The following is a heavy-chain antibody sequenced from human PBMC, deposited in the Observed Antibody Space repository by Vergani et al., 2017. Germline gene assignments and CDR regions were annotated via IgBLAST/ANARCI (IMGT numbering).Heavy chain of an antibody. CDR2: VGDSGEHT. V-gene: IGHV3-23*01. D-gene: IGHD6-13*01. CDR1: GFTFSSYA. CDR3: AGGPRGIAAAGY. Sequence: EVQLLESGGGLVQPGGSLRLSCGASGFTFSSYAMTWVRQAPGKGLEWVSGVGDSGEHTYYADSVKGRFTISRDNSRNTLFLQMNSLRAEDTAVYYCAGGPRGIAAAGYWGQGTLVTVSS. J-gene: IGHJ4*02.